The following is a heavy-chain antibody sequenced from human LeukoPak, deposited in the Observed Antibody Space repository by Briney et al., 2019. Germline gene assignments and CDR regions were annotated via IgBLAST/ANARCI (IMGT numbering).Heavy chain of an antibody. D-gene: IGHD3-22*01. CDR3: ARDGIGDGYYPNWFDP. CDR1: GGSISSYY. CDR2: IYYSGST. J-gene: IGHJ5*02. V-gene: IGHV4-59*01. Sequence: PSETLSLTCTVSGGSISSYYWSWIRQPPGKGLEWIGYIYYSGSTNYNPSLKSRVTISVDTSKNQFSLKLSSVTAADTAVYYCARDGIGDGYYPNWFDPWGQGTLVTVSS.